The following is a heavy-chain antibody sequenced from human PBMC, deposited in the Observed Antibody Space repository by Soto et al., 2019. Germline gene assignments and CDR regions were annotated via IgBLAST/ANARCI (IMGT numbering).Heavy chain of an antibody. CDR2: IKSKIDGGTT. CDR1: GFALITAE. J-gene: IGHJ1*01. D-gene: IGHD6-13*01. V-gene: IGHV3-15*07. CDR3: AKLAGKMSASATRYSQH. Sequence: PGGSLRLSCAASGFALITAEMNWVRQAPGKGLEWVGRIKSKIDGGTTDYAAPVKGRFTISRDDSKNTLYLQMNSLKTEDTAEYYCAKLAGKMSASATRYSQHWGQGTLVTVSS.